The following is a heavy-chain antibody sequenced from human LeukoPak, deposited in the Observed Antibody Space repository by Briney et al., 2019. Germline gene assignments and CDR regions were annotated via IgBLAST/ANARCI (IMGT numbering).Heavy chain of an antibody. CDR2: IIPIFGTA. J-gene: IGHJ4*02. CDR1: GGTFSSYA. V-gene: IGHV1-69*01. CDR3: ARSADSSGYFREIPLYYFDY. D-gene: IGHD3-22*01. Sequence: ASVKVSCKASGGTFSSYAISWVRQAPGQGLEWMGGIIPIFGTANYAQKFQGRVTITADESTSTAYMELSSLGSEDTAVYYCARSADSSGYFREIPLYYFDYWGQGTLVTVSS.